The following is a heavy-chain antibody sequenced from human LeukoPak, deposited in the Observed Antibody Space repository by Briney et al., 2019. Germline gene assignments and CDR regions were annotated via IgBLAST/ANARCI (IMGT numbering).Heavy chain of an antibody. D-gene: IGHD3-10*01. CDR3: AASLLWFGESHMDV. V-gene: IGHV1-2*02. CDR2: INPNSGGT. J-gene: IGHJ6*03. CDR1: GYTFTGYY. Sequence: ASVKVSCKASGYTFTGYYMHWVRQAPGQGLEWMGWINPNSGGTNYAQKFQERVTITRDMSTSTAYMELSSLRSEDTAVYYCAASLLWFGESHMDVWGKGTTVTISS.